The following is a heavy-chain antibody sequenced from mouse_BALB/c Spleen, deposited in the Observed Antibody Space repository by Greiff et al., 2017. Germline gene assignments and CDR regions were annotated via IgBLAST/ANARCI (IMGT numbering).Heavy chain of an antibody. V-gene: IGHV5-4*02. CDR2: ISDGGSYT. CDR3: SRDRGAYGNYVYAMDY. J-gene: IGHJ4*01. D-gene: IGHD2-10*02. Sequence: DVQLVESGGGLVKPGGSLKLSCAASGFTFSDYYMYWVRQTPEKRLEWVATISDGGSYTYYPDSVKGRFTISRDNAKNNLYLQMSSLKSEDTAMYYCSRDRGAYGNYVYAMDYWGQGTSVTVSS. CDR1: GFTFSDYY.